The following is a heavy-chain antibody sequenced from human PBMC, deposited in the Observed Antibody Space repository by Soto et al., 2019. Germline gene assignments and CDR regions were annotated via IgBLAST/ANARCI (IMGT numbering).Heavy chain of an antibody. Sequence: GASLKVSCKASGYAFSNNFRHWVRQAPAQGLEWMGVINPTTGLTSNAQKFQGRITMTSDTSSSTAYMELSSLRSEDTAVYYCARALRNGYFYGMDIWGQGTTVTVPS. CDR3: ARALRNGYFYGMDI. J-gene: IGHJ6*02. D-gene: IGHD2-8*01. V-gene: IGHV1-46*01. CDR1: GYAFSNNF. CDR2: INPTTGLT.